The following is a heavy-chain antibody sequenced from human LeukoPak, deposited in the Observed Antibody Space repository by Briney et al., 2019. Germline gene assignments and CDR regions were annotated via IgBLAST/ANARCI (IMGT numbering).Heavy chain of an antibody. J-gene: IGHJ6*03. CDR1: GYSISSGYY. D-gene: IGHD5-18*01. Sequence: PSETLSLTCTVSGYSISSGYYWGWIRQPPGKGLEWIGSIYHSGSTYYNPSLKSRVTISVDTSKNQFSLKLSSVTAADTAVYYCAREGNTANYYYYYYMDVWGKGTTVTVSS. CDR3: AREGNTANYYYYYYMDV. V-gene: IGHV4-38-2*02. CDR2: IYHSGST.